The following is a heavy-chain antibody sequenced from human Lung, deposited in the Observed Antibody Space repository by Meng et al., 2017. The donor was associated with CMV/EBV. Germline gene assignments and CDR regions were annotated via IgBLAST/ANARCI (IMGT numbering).Heavy chain of an antibody. CDR3: AKEWLDATTGQFDY. CDR1: GVSISTDNW. D-gene: IGHD1-26*01. CDR2: IYRSGST. Sequence: VSGVSISTDNWWSWVRQPPGKGLEWIGEIYRSGSTNYSPSLKSRVTISIDRSKNQFSLRLTSVTTADTAVYYCAKEWLDATTGQFDYWGQGTLVTVSS. J-gene: IGHJ4*02. V-gene: IGHV4-4*02.